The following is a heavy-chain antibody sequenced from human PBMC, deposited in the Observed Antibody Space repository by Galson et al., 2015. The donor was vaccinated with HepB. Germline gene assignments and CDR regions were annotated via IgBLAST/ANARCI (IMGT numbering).Heavy chain of an antibody. D-gene: IGHD3-22*01. Sequence: SVKVSCKASGGTFSSYTISWVRQAPGQGLEWMGRIIPILGIANYAQKFQGRVTITADKSTSTAYMELSSLRSEDTAVYYCAREGAYYYDSSATQGVGLFDYWGQGTLVTVSS. CDR1: GGTFSSYT. V-gene: IGHV1-69*04. J-gene: IGHJ4*02. CDR3: AREGAYYYDSSATQGVGLFDY. CDR2: IIPILGIA.